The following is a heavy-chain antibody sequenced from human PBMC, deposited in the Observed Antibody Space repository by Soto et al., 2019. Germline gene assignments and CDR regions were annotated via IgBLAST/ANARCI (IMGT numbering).Heavy chain of an antibody. Sequence: ASVKVSCKASGYTFSGYYLHWVRQAPGQGLEWMGWINPKIGEVKYAQKFQGRVSMTSDTSNNTVYMELSRLRSDDTAVYYCATMVIDAPMVAPSDYWGQGSLVTVSS. CDR1: GYTFSGYY. D-gene: IGHD2-21*01. J-gene: IGHJ4*02. CDR3: ATMVIDAPMVAPSDY. V-gene: IGHV1-2*02. CDR2: INPKIGEV.